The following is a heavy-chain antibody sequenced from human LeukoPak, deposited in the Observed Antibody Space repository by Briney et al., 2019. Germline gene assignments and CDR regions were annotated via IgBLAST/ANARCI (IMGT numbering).Heavy chain of an antibody. J-gene: IGHJ4*02. CDR2: IYYSGST. V-gene: IGHV4-39*01. CDR3: ARQPLGSPFDY. Sequence: SETLSLTCTVSGGSISSGDYYWGWIRQPPGKGLEWIGSIYYSGSTYYNPSLKSRVTISVDTSKNQFSLKLSSVTAADTAVYYCARQPLGSPFDYWGQGTLVTVSS. CDR1: GGSISSGDYY. D-gene: IGHD6-13*01.